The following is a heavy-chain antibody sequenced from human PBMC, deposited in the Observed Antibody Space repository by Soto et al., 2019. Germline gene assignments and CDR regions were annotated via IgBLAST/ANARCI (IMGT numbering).Heavy chain of an antibody. CDR2: IIPIFGTA. D-gene: IGHD4-4*01. Sequence: QVQLVQSGAEVKKPGSSVKVSCKASGGTFSSYAISWVRQAPGQGLEWMGGIIPIFGTANYAQKFQGRVTITADESTSTAYMELSSLRSEDTAVYYCARGVLQETLNYYYYGMDVWGQGTTVTVSS. CDR1: GGTFSSYA. V-gene: IGHV1-69*01. CDR3: ARGVLQETLNYYYYGMDV. J-gene: IGHJ6*02.